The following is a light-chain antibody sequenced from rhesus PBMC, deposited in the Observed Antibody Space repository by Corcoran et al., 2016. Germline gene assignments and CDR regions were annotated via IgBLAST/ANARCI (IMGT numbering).Light chain of an antibody. CDR2: KAS. J-gene: IGKJ3*01. CDR3: QQYNRAPLT. V-gene: IGKV1-21*01. CDR1: QGISSW. Sequence: DIQMTQSPSSLSASVGDRVTITCRASQGISSWLAWYQQKPGKAPKLLIYKASHLQSGVLSRFSGSGSGTDFTLTISSLQPEALATYYCQQYNRAPLTFGPGTKLDIK.